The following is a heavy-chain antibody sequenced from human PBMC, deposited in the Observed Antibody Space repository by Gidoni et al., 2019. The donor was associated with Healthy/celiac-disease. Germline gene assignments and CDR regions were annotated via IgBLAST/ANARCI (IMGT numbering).Heavy chain of an antibody. Sequence: EAQPLESGGGWVQPGGSLRLSCAASRFTLSSYAMSWVRQAPGKGLEWVSAISGGGSSTYYADSVKGRFTISRDNSKNTLYLQMNSLRAEDTAVYYCAKDSEGAIRRRYFDLWGRGTLVTVSS. CDR2: ISGGGSST. CDR3: AKDSEGAIRRRYFDL. V-gene: IGHV3-23*01. J-gene: IGHJ2*01. D-gene: IGHD1-26*01. CDR1: RFTLSSYA.